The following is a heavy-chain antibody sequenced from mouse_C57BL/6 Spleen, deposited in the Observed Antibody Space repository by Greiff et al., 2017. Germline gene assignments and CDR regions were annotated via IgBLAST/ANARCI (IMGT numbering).Heavy chain of an antibody. V-gene: IGHV14-4*01. CDR3: TIIRGFAY. Sequence: EVKLQESGAELVRPGASVKLSCTASGFNIKDDYMHWVKQRPEQGLEWIGWIDPENGDTEYASKFQGKATITADTSSNTAYLQLSSLTSEDTAVYYCTIIRGFAYWGQGTLVTVSA. CDR1: GFNIKDDY. CDR2: IDPENGDT. D-gene: IGHD3-2*02. J-gene: IGHJ3*01.